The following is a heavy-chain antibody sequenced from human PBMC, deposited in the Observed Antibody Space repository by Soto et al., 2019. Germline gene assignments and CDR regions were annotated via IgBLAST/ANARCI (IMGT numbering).Heavy chain of an antibody. CDR3: ARDGGRHSGGIDY. CDR1: GGTFSSYS. D-gene: IGHD1-26*01. V-gene: IGHV1-69*01. Sequence: QVQLVQSGAEVKKPGSSVKVSCKASGGTFSSYSINWVRQAPGQGLEWMGEIIPIFGTANYAKKFQGRVTMTADESTSTGYMELSSLISENTAVYYCARDGGRHSGGIDYWGQGTLVTVSS. J-gene: IGHJ4*02. CDR2: IIPIFGTA.